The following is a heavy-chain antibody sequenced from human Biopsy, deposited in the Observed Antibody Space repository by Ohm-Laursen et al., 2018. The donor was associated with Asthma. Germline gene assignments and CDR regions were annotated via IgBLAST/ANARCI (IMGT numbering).Heavy chain of an antibody. CDR3: ARDFSRAIMIGGGREHYFDF. D-gene: IGHD3-16*01. V-gene: IGHV3-30*03. CDR2: ISYDGSNK. J-gene: IGHJ4*02. Sequence: RSPRLSCSASGFTFSSYGMHWVRQAPGKGLEWVAVISYDGSNKYYADSVKGRFTISRDNSKNTLYLQMNSLSPEDTAVYYCARDFSRAIMIGGGREHYFDFWGQGTLVTVSS. CDR1: GFTFSSYG.